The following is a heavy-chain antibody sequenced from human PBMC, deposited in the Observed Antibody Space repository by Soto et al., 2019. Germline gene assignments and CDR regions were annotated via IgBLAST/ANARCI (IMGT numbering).Heavy chain of an antibody. CDR2: IYYSGTT. CDR3: ARSSNWYFDY. J-gene: IGHJ4*02. Sequence: PSETLYHTSTVSGGYYTSSTHDWGLIRQPPGKGLEWIGSIYYSGTTYYNPSLKSRITRSIDTSKNQFALNLRSVTAADTAVYYCARSSNWYFDYWGQGTLDTVSS. CDR1: GGYYTSSTHD. D-gene: IGHD6-13*01. V-gene: IGHV4-39*01.